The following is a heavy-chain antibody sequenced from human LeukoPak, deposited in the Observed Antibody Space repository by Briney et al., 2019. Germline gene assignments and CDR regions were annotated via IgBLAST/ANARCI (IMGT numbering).Heavy chain of an antibody. CDR3: AREVYSSGWYDY. D-gene: IGHD6-19*01. CDR2: IYYSGST. Sequence: PSETLPLTCTVSGGSISSYYWSWIRQPPGKGLQWIGYIYYSGSTNYNPSLKSRVTISVDTSKNQFSLKLSSVTAADTAVYYCAREVYSSGWYDYWGQGTLVTVSS. V-gene: IGHV4-59*01. CDR1: GGSISSYY. J-gene: IGHJ4*02.